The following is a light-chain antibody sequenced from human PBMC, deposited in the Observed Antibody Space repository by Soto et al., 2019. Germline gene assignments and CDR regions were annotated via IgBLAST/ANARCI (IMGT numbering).Light chain of an antibody. CDR1: QGISSW. V-gene: IGKV1-12*01. J-gene: IGKJ1*01. CDR3: QQYDNWPRT. CDR2: GAS. Sequence: DIQMTQSPSSVSASVGDRVTITCRASQGISSWLAWYQQKPGEAPKLLIYGASNLQSGVPSRFGGSGSGTDFTLTISSLQPEDFAIYYCQQYDNWPRTFGPGTKVEIK.